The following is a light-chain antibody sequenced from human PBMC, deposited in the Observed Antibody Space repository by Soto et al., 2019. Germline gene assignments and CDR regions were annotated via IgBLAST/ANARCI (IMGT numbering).Light chain of an antibody. J-gene: IGKJ5*01. CDR2: GAS. CDR3: QQYGAPRYT. V-gene: IGKV3-20*01. Sequence: EIVLTQSPGTPSLSPGERATLSCRASQSVSSSYLAWYQQKPGQAPRLLIYGASSKATGIPDRFSGSGSGTDFTLTISRVETEDFAVYYCQQYGAPRYTFGKGTRLEIK. CDR1: QSVSSSY.